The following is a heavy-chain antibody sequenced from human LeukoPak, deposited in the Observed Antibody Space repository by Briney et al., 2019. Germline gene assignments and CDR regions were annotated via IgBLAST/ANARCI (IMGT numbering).Heavy chain of an antibody. CDR3: ARDPLYCTNGVCFDY. CDR1: GYTFTSYG. J-gene: IGHJ4*02. V-gene: IGHV1-18*01. CDR2: ISAYNGNT. D-gene: IGHD2-8*01. Sequence: GASVKVSCKASGYTFTSYGINWVRQAPGQGLEWMGWISAYNGNTNYAQKLQGRVTMTTDTSTSTAYMELRSLRSDDTAVYYCARDPLYCTNGVCFDYWGQGTLVTVSS.